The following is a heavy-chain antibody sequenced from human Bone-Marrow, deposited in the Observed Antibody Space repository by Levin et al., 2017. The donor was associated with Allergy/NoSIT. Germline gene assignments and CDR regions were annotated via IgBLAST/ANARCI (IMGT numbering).Heavy chain of an antibody. Sequence: SETLSLTCTVSGDSISSSTYYWGWIRQPPGKGLEWIGSIYYGGSTYYNPSLKSRVTMSVDTSKNQFSLQLSSVTAADTAVYYCARDLTNGQQLVLGYWGQGTLVTVAS. CDR3: ARDLTNGQQLVLGY. D-gene: IGHD6-13*01. CDR2: IYYGGST. V-gene: IGHV4-39*07. J-gene: IGHJ4*02. CDR1: GDSISSSTYY.